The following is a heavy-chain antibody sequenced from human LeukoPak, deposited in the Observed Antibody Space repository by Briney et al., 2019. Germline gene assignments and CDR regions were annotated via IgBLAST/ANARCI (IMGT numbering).Heavy chain of an antibody. V-gene: IGHV3-48*04. Sequence: GGSLRLSCAASGFTFSSYSMNWVRQAPGKGLEWVSYISSSSSTIYYADSVKDRFTVSRDNAKNSLYLQMNSLRAEDTAVYYCLQYDSGSTWGQGTLVTVSS. CDR3: LQYDSGST. CDR2: ISSSSSTI. CDR1: GFTFSSYS. D-gene: IGHD3-10*01. J-gene: IGHJ5*02.